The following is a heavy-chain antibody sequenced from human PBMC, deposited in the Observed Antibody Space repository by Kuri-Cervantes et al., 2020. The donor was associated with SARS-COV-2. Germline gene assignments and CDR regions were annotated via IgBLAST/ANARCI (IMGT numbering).Heavy chain of an antibody. D-gene: IGHD7-27*01. CDR3: ARIGELGIPDY. CDR2: IDQNGGDK. J-gene: IGHJ4*02. Sequence: GESLKISCAASGFTLSSHWMSWVRQAPGKGLEWVANIDQNGGDKYYVDSVKGRFIISRDNAKNSLYLEMTSLRAEDTAVYYCARIGELGIPDYWGQGTLVTVSS. CDR1: GFTLSSHW. V-gene: IGHV3-7*01.